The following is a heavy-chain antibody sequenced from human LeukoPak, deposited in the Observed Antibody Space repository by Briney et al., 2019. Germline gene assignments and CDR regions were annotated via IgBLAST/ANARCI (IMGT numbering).Heavy chain of an antibody. J-gene: IGHJ3*02. CDR1: GGSFTTYY. CDR3: ARGPYSYDSSGAFDI. D-gene: IGHD3-22*01. Sequence: SETLSLTCAVYGGSFTTYYGTWIRQPPGKGLEWIGEINLRGTTNYNPSLKSRVTISVDTSKNQFSLKLSSVTAADTAVYFCARGPYSYDSSGAFDIWGQGTMVTVSS. V-gene: IGHV4-34*01. CDR2: INLRGTT.